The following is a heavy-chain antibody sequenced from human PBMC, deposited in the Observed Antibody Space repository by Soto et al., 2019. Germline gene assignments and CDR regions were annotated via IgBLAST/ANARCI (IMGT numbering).Heavy chain of an antibody. D-gene: IGHD4-17*01. CDR2: ISSDGNNK. V-gene: IGHV3-30*18. Sequence: QVQLVESGGGAVQPGRSLRLSCAASGFTFDSHGMHWVRQAPGKGLEWVAVISSDGNNKYYADSVKGRFTISRDNFNNILYLPMRSLRAEDTAVYYCAKDLLPNTVTTCGSWGQGTLVTVSS. CDR3: AKDLLPNTVTTCGS. J-gene: IGHJ5*02. CDR1: GFTFDSHG.